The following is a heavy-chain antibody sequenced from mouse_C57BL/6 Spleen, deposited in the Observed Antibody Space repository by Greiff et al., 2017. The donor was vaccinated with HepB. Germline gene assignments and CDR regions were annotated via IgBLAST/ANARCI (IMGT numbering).Heavy chain of an antibody. V-gene: IGHV5-6*01. CDR1: GFTFSSYG. CDR3: ARHYYGSYAMDY. D-gene: IGHD1-1*01. Sequence: EVKLMESGGDLVKPGGSLKLSCAASGFTFSSYGMPWVRQTPDKRLEWVATISSGGSYTYYPDSVKGRFTISRDNAKNTLYLQMSSLKSEDTAMYYCARHYYGSYAMDYWGQGTSVTVSS. J-gene: IGHJ4*01. CDR2: ISSGGSYT.